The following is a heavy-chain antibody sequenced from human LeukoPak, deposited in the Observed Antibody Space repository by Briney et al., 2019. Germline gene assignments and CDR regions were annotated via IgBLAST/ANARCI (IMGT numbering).Heavy chain of an antibody. Sequence: GRSLRLSCAASGFTFSSYAMHWVRQAPGKGLEWVAVISYDGSNKYYADSVKGRFTISRDNSKNTLYLQMNSLRAEDTAVYYYARGLLMGDYVWGSYDYWGQGTLVTVSS. CDR3: ARGLLMGDYVWGSYDY. J-gene: IGHJ4*02. CDR2: ISYDGSNK. D-gene: IGHD3-16*01. CDR1: GFTFSSYA. V-gene: IGHV3-30-3*01.